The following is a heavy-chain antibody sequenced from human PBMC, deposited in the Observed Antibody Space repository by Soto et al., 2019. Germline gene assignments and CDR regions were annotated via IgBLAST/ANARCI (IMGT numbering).Heavy chain of an antibody. Sequence: GGPLILSCAASGGPCSIYSMSLVRQAPGKGLEWVSAISGSGGSTYYADSVKGRFTISRDNSKNTLYLQMNSLRAEDTAVYYGAKDWLRLGELSSPPGYWVQGTQVTFSS. J-gene: IGHJ4*02. CDR3: AKDWLRLGELSSPPGY. V-gene: IGHV3-23*01. CDR1: GGPCSIYS. CDR2: ISGSGGST. D-gene: IGHD3-16*02.